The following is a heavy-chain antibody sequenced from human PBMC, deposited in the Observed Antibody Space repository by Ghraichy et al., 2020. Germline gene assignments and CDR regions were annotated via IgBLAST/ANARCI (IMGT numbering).Heavy chain of an antibody. CDR3: AKDHRDGYNSRYFDY. Sequence: GASLRLSCAASGFTFSSYAMSWVRQAPGKGLEWVSAISGSGGSTYYADSVKGRFTISRDNSKNTLYLQMNSLRAEDTAVYYCAKDHRDGYNSRYFDYWGQGTLVTVSS. V-gene: IGHV3-23*01. CDR1: GFTFSSYA. D-gene: IGHD5-24*01. CDR2: ISGSGGST. J-gene: IGHJ4*02.